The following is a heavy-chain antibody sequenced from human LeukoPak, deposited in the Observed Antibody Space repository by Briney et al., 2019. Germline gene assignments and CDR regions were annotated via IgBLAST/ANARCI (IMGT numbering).Heavy chain of an antibody. CDR3: AKAYLGYSINYFDY. J-gene: IGHJ4*02. CDR1: GFTFSSYA. D-gene: IGHD5-18*01. V-gene: IGHV3-23*01. Sequence: PGGSLRLSCAASGFTFSSYAMSWVRQAPGKGLEWVSAISGSGGSTYYADSVKGRFTVSRDNSKNTLYLQMNSLRAEDTAVYYCAKAYLGYSINYFDYWGQGTLVTVSS. CDR2: ISGSGGST.